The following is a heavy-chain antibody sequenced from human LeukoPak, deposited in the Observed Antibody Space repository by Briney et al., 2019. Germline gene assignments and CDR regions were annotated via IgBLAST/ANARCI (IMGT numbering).Heavy chain of an antibody. CDR1: GFTFSSYW. J-gene: IGHJ4*02. Sequence: GGSLRLSCAASGFTFSSYWMSWVRQAPGKGLEWVANIKQDGSEKYYVDSVKGRFTIPRDNAKNSLYLQMNSLRAEDTAVYYCARWGPYCSSTSCYGLGYWGQGTLVTVSS. CDR3: ARWGPYCSSTSCYGLGY. V-gene: IGHV3-7*01. D-gene: IGHD2-2*01. CDR2: IKQDGSEK.